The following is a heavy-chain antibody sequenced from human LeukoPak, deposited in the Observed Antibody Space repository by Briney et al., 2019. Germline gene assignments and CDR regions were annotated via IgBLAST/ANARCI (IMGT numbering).Heavy chain of an antibody. CDR1: GGSFSGYY. CDR2: INHSGST. J-gene: IGHJ6*03. Sequence: SETLSLTCAVYGGSFSGYYWSWIRQPPGKGLEWIGEINHSGSTNYNPSLKSRVTISVDTSKNQFSLKLSPVTAADTAVYYCARGRLPYPTYYYYYMDVWGKGTTVTVSS. CDR3: ARGRLPYPTYYYYYMDV. D-gene: IGHD3-16*01. V-gene: IGHV4-34*01.